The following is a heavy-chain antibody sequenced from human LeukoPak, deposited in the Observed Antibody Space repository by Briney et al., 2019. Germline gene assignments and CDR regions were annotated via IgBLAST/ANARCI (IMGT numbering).Heavy chain of an antibody. J-gene: IGHJ4*02. Sequence: GGSLRLSCAASGFTFSSYAMSWVRQAPGKGLEWVSAISGSGVSTYYADSVKGRFTISRDNSKNTLYLQMNSLRAEDTAVYYCAKVGSGWYYFDYWGQGTLVTVSS. D-gene: IGHD6-19*01. CDR3: AKVGSGWYYFDY. V-gene: IGHV3-23*01. CDR1: GFTFSSYA. CDR2: ISGSGVST.